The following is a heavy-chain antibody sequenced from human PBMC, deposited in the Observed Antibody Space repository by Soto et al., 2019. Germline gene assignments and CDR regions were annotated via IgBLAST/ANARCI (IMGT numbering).Heavy chain of an antibody. D-gene: IGHD2-2*01. CDR2: IHHSGTT. CDR3: ARARGYCRGPSCSLFYCYGLDV. CDR1: GDSISSGTNF. Sequence: QVQLQESGPGLVKPSQTLSLTCTVSGDSISSGTNFWSWIRQPPGKALEWMGFIHHSGTTFYNPSLKSRVMISGDTSENKISMKMTSLTAADTAVYYCARARGYCRGPSCSLFYCYGLDVWGQGTQVSVSS. J-gene: IGHJ6*02. V-gene: IGHV4-30-4*01.